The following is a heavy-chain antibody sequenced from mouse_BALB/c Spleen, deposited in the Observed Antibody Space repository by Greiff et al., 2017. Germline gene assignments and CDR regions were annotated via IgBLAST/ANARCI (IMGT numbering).Heavy chain of an antibody. CDR2: ISSGSSTI. Sequence: EVHLVESGGGLVQPGGSRKLSCAASGFTFSSFGMHWVRQAPEKGLEWVAYISSGSSTIYYADTVKGRFTISRDNPKNTLFLQMTSLRSEDTAMYYCARGGYYEYFDVWGAGTTVTVSS. CDR1: GFTFSSFG. CDR3: ARGGYYEYFDV. V-gene: IGHV5-17*02. D-gene: IGHD2-3*01. J-gene: IGHJ1*01.